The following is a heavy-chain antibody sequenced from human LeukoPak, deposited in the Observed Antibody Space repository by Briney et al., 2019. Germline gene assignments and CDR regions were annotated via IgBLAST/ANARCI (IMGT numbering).Heavy chain of an antibody. V-gene: IGHV3-30*18. Sequence: GRSLRLSCAASGFTFSSYGMHWVRQAPGKGLEWVAVISYDGSNKYYADSVKGRFTISRDNYKNTLYLQMNSLRAEDTAVYYRAKGSPECSGGSWYSGAYFQHWGPGTLVTVSS. CDR3: AKGSPECSGGSWYSGAYFQH. D-gene: IGHD2-15*01. CDR1: GFTFSSYG. J-gene: IGHJ1*01. CDR2: ISYDGSNK.